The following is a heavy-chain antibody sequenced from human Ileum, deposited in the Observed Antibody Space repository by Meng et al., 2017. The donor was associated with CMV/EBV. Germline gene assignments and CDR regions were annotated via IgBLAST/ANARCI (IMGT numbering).Heavy chain of an antibody. D-gene: IGHD6-19*01. CDR3: ARDSAWLIDQ. J-gene: IGHJ4*02. V-gene: IGHV4-61*02. CDR2: IYTSGST. Sequence: VQLQECGTGLVKPSKTMSLTCTVSGGSLGGGYYWNWIRQPAGKGLEWIGRIYTSGSTNYNPSLKSRFTISVDTSKNQFSLNLTSVTAADTAVYYCARDSAWLIDQWGQGTLVTVSS. CDR1: GGSLGGGYY.